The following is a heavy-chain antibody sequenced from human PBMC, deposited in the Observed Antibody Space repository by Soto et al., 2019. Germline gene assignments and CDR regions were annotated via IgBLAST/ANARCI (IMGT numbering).Heavy chain of an antibody. CDR2: IYYSGST. D-gene: IGHD3-16*01. J-gene: IGHJ4*02. Sequence: SETLSLTCTVSGVSISSYYWSWIRQPPGKGLEWIGYIYYSGSTNYNPSLKSRVTVSVDTSKNQFSLKLSSVTAADTAVYYCARRYGGNFDYWGQGTLVTVSS. CDR1: GVSISSYY. V-gene: IGHV4-59*01. CDR3: ARRYGGNFDY.